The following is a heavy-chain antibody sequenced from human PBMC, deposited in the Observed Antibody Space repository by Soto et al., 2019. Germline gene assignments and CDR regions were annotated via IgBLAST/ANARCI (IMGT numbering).Heavy chain of an antibody. Sequence: QVQLQESGPGLVKPSQTLSLTCTVSGGSISSGGYYWSWIRQHPGKGLEWIGYIYYSGSTYYNPSLKSRVTISVDTSKNQFSLKLSSVTAADTVVYYCARVSRDYYYYGMDVWGQGTTVTVSS. CDR3: ARVSRDYYYYGMDV. J-gene: IGHJ6*02. CDR1: GGSISSGGYY. CDR2: IYYSGST. V-gene: IGHV4-31*03.